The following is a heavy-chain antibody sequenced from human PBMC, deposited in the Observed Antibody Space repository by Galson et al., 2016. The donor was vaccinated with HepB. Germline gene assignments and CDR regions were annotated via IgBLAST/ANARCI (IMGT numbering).Heavy chain of an antibody. D-gene: IGHD1-26*01. J-gene: IGHJ4*02. CDR3: AGGRLSPGYYIGHFDY. CDR1: GDSVSSNSAA. CDR2: TYYRSKWYN. Sequence: CAISGDSVSSNSAARSWIRQSPSRGLEWLGRTYYRSKWYNDYAMSVKSRITFNADTSKNQFSLQLSSVTPEDTAVYYCAGGRLSPGYYIGHFDYWGQGTLVTVSS. V-gene: IGHV6-1*01.